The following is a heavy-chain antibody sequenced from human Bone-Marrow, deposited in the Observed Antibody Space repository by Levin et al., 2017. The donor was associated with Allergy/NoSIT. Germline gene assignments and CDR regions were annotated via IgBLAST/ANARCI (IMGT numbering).Heavy chain of an antibody. D-gene: IGHD3-10*01. CDR2: ISGGGGSP. V-gene: IGHV3-23*01. J-gene: IGHJ4*02. Sequence: PGESLKISCAASGFTFNSFVMSWVRPAPGKGLEWVSGISGGGGSPYYANSVKGRFTLSRDNSKDTLFLYMKRLRAEDTAVYYCAREVQGVIITAGFDYWGQGTLVTVSS. CDR3: AREVQGVIITAGFDY. CDR1: GFTFNSFV.